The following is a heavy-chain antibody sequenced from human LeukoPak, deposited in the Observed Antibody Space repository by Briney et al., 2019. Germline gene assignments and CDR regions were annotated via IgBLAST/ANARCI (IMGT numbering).Heavy chain of an antibody. J-gene: IGHJ4*02. V-gene: IGHV3-30*18. CDR1: GFIFSSYG. CDR3: AKGRNDPSGYHFDY. D-gene: IGHD1-1*01. CDR2: ISYDESNK. Sequence: GGSLRLSCAASGFIFSSYGMHWVRQAPGKGLEWVAAISYDESNKNYADSVKGRFTISRDNSKNTLYLQMNTLRHEDSAVYYCAKGRNDPSGYHFDYWGQGTQVTVSS.